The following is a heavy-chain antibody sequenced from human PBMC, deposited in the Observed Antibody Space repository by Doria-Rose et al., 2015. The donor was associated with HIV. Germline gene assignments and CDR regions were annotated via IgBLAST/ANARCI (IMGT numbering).Heavy chain of an antibody. Sequence: QITLKESGPVLVKPTETLTLTCTVSGVSLSSPGMGVSWIRQPPGKALEWPANIFSDDARSYKTSMKSRLTISRDTLKSQVVLTMTDMDPVDTATYYCARIKSSRWYHKYYFDFWGQGTLVIVSA. CDR3: ARIKSSRWYHKYYFDF. CDR2: IFSDDAR. CDR1: GVSLSSPGMG. V-gene: IGHV2-26*01. D-gene: IGHD6-13*01. J-gene: IGHJ4*02.